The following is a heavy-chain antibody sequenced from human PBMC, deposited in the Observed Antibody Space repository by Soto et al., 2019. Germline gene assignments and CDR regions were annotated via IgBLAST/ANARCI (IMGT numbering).Heavy chain of an antibody. D-gene: IGHD2-15*01. J-gene: IGHJ4*02. CDR2: IKQDGSEK. Sequence: PGGSLRLSCAASGFTFSSYWISWVRQAPGKGLEWVANIKQDGSEKYYVDSVKGRFTISRDNAKNSLYLQMNILRAEDTAVYYCARDPSISGFDYWGQGTLVTVSS. V-gene: IGHV3-7*01. CDR3: ARDPSISGFDY. CDR1: GFTFSSYW.